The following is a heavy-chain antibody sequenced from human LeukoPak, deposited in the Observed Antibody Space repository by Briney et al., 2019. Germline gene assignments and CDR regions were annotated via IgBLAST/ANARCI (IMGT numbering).Heavy chain of an antibody. CDR3: ARGRNWRTPTYFDS. V-gene: IGHV4-59*01. D-gene: IGHD1-1*01. CDR1: GASLTGYY. Sequence: SETLSLSCVVSGASLTGYYWTWIRLTPRKGLGWVGYIYYNGDTKHNPSLNSRGTMPLDRSKNKFSLKWMSVTAADTAVYYCARGRNWRTPTYFDSWGLGSPVTASS. J-gene: IGHJ4*02. CDR2: IYYNGDT.